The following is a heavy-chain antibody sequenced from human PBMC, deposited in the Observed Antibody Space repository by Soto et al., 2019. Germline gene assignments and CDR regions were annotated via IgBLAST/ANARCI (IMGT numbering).Heavy chain of an antibody. CDR1: GGSISSGGYY. CDR3: ARVFCGCNCYPNY. Sequence: QVQMQESGPGLVKASQTLSLTCTVSGGSISSGGYYWSWIRQHPGKGLEWIGYIYYSGSTYYNPSLKSRVTISLDTSKNQFSLKLSSVTAADMAVYYCARVFCGCNCYPNYWGQGTLVTVSS. D-gene: IGHD2-21*02. V-gene: IGHV4-31*03. J-gene: IGHJ4*02. CDR2: IYYSGST.